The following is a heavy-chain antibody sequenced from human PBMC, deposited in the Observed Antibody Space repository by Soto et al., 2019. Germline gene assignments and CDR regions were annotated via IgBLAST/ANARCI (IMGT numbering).Heavy chain of an antibody. J-gene: IGHJ4*02. CDR2: IKSKTDGGTT. Sequence: SVSNAWMNWVRPAPGKGLEWVGRIKSKTDGGTTDYAAPVKGRFTISRDDSKNTLYLQMNSLKTEDTAVYYCTTDPLGYCTNGVCYTEGGNYFDYWGQGTLVTVSS. V-gene: IGHV3-15*07. CDR1: SVSNAW. CDR3: TTDPLGYCTNGVCYTEGGNYFDY. D-gene: IGHD2-8*01.